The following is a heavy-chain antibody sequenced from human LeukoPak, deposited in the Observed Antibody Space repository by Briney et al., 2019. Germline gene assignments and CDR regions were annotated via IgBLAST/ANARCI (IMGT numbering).Heavy chain of an antibody. CDR3: ARSRRWFPFDY. Sequence: GGSLRLSCAASGFTFSSYWMSWVRQAPGKGLEWVANIKQDGSEKYYVDSVKGRFTISRDNAKNSLYLHMNGLRAEDTAVYYCARSRRWFPFDYWGQGTLVTVSS. CDR2: IKQDGSEK. V-gene: IGHV3-7*03. D-gene: IGHD2-15*01. CDR1: GFTFSSYW. J-gene: IGHJ4*02.